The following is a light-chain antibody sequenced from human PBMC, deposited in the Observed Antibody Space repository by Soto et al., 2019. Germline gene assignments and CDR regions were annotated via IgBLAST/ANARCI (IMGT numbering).Light chain of an antibody. CDR2: RAS. Sequence: EIVLTKSPVTLSFSRGQRATLSCMASQSVSSNYLAWYQQKPGQAPKVLIYRASSRATGIPDRFSGSGSGTDFTLTISRLEPEDFAVYYCQQYGSSPLTFGGGTKVDIK. V-gene: IGKV3-20*01. CDR1: QSVSSNY. CDR3: QQYGSSPLT. J-gene: IGKJ4*01.